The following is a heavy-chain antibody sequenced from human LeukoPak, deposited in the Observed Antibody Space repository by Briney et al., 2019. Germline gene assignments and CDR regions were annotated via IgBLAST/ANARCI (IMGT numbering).Heavy chain of an antibody. CDR2: MNPNSGST. CDR1: GYTFTSYD. V-gene: IGHV1-8*01. D-gene: IGHD3-3*01. J-gene: IGHJ5*02. CDR3: ARGNYDFWSGYYSGGNWFDP. Sequence: EASVKVSCKASGYTFTSYDINWVRQATGQGLEWMGWMNPNSGSTGYALKFQGRVTMTRNTSISTAYMELSSLRSEDTAVYYCARGNYDFWSGYYSGGNWFDPWGQGTLVTVSS.